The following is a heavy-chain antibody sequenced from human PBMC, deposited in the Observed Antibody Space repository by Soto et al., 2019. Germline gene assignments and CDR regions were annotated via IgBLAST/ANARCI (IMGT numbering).Heavy chain of an antibody. V-gene: IGHV1-18*01. CDR3: ARDEGLLYSSWIDY. CDR1: GYAFTSCG. D-gene: IGHD6-13*01. J-gene: IGHJ4*02. CDR2: ISAYNGNT. Sequence: ASVTVAFPAAGYAFTSCGISWVRQDPGQGLEWMGWISAYNGNTNYAQKLQGRVTMTTDTSTSTAYMELRSLRSDDTAVYYCARDEGLLYSSWIDYWGQGTLVTVSS.